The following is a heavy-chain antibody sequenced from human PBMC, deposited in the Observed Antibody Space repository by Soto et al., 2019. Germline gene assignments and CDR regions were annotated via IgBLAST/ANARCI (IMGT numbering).Heavy chain of an antibody. CDR1: GYSFTSLD. CDR2: MEPSTGRT. V-gene: IGHV1-8*01. D-gene: IGHD1-26*01. Sequence: QVQLVQSGAEVREPEASVKVSCKASGYSFTSLDINWVRQTAGLGLEWMGWMEPSTGRTGYAQKFQGRVTMTRDTSINTAYMELTTLTSDDTAFYYCARGVSAGVDYWGQGTLFIVSS. J-gene: IGHJ4*02. CDR3: ARGVSAGVDY.